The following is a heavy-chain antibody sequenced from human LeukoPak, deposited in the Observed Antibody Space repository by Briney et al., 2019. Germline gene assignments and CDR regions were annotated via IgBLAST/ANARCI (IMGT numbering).Heavy chain of an antibody. V-gene: IGHV3-72*01. D-gene: IGHD3-22*01. Sequence: GGSLRLSCAASGFTFSDHYMGWVRQAPGKGLEWVGRTRNKANSYTTEYAASVKGRFTISRDDSKNSLYLQMNSLKTEDTAVYYCARVADYYDSSGYYDLWGQGTLVTVSS. CDR1: GFTFSDHY. J-gene: IGHJ4*02. CDR2: TRNKANSYTT. CDR3: ARVADYYDSSGYYDL.